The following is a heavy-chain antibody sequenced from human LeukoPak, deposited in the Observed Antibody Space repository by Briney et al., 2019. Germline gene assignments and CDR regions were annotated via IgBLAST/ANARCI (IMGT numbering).Heavy chain of an antibody. Sequence: GGSLRLSCEVSTFVSSVYSINWVRPAPGGGRGWVSCISETSSNTYYAATVNAQFTISRDNAKNSLYLQMNSLRAEDMGIYYCARDRAARARIGGMDVWGQGTTVIVSS. D-gene: IGHD6-13*01. J-gene: IGHJ6*02. CDR3: ARDRAARARIGGMDV. CDR2: ISETSSNT. CDR1: TFVSSVYS. V-gene: IGHV3-21*06.